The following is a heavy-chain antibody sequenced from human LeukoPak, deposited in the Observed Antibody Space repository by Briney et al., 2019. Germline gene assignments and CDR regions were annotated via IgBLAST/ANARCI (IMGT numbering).Heavy chain of an antibody. Sequence: PGGSLRLSCAASGFTFSSYWMSWVRQAPGKGLEWVANIKQDGSEKYYVDSVKGRFTISRDNAKNSLYLQMNSLRAEDTAVYYCAKDLLGTIFYMDVWGKGTTVTVSS. CDR2: IKQDGSEK. J-gene: IGHJ6*03. CDR3: AKDLLGTIFYMDV. D-gene: IGHD3-3*01. V-gene: IGHV3-7*03. CDR1: GFTFSSYW.